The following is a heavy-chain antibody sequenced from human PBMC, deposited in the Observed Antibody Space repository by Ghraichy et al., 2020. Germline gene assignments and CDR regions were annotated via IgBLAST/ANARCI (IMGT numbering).Heavy chain of an antibody. V-gene: IGHV4-34*01. CDR1: GGSFSGYY. CDR3: ARLVLAAAGAPQASREAADY. Sequence: SETLSLTCAVYGGSFSGYYWSWIRQPPGKGLEWIGEINHSGSTNYNPSLKSRVTISVDTSKNQFSLKLSSVTAADTAVYYCARLVLAAAGAPQASREAADYWGQGTLVTVSS. CDR2: INHSGST. D-gene: IGHD6-13*01. J-gene: IGHJ4*02.